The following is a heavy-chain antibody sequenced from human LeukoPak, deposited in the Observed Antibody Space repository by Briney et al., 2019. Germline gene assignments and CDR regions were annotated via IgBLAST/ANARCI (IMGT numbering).Heavy chain of an antibody. V-gene: IGHV3-21*01. CDR3: SRDLDCTVTACYDGDDGFDL. D-gene: IGHD2-8*02. CDR1: GFTYNIYS. CDR2: ISSRSIYI. Sequence: PGGSLRLSCAASGFTYNIYSMNWVRQVPGKGLEWVASISSRSIYIYYADSVRGRFTISRDNAKNSLDLQMNSLTAEDTAVYFCSRDLDCTVTACYDGDDGFDLRGRGTMVTVSS. J-gene: IGHJ3*01.